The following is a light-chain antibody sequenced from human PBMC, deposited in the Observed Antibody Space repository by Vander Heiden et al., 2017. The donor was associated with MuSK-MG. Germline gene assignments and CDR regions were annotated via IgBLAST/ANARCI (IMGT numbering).Light chain of an antibody. Sequence: QSALTQPASLSGSPGPSITISCTGTSSDVGSYNLVSWYQQHPGKAPKLMSYEVSKRPSGVSNRFAGSKSGNTASPTISGLQAEDDAYYYCSSYAGSSTEVFGTGTKLTVL. CDR1: SSDVGSYNL. CDR2: EVS. CDR3: SSYAGSSTEV. J-gene: IGLJ1*01. V-gene: IGLV2-23*02.